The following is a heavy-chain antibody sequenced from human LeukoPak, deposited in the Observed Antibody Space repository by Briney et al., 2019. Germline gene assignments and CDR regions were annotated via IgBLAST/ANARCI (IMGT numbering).Heavy chain of an antibody. CDR1: VGSISNYC. CDR3: ARGYSSGWCHY. J-gene: IGHJ4*02. CDR2: IYTSGNT. V-gene: IGHV4-4*07. D-gene: IGHD6-19*01. Sequence: PSETLSLTYTVSVGSISNYCWTWIPQPAGKRLEWIGRIYTSGNTNYNPSLKSRVTMSVDTSKNQFSLNLSSAAAADTAVYYCARGYSSGWCHYWGQGTLVTVSS.